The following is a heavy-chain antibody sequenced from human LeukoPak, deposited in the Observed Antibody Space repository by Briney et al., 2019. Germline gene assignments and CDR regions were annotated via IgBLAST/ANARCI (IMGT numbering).Heavy chain of an antibody. CDR2: ITAGNGST. J-gene: IGHJ3*02. Sequence: ASVKVSCTASGYNFSNYGIGWVRQAPRQGLEWMGWITAGNGSTNYAQKVQGRVTMTTDTSTSTAYMELRSLRSDDTAVYFCARDSARGYSYGYNAFDIWGQGTMVTVSS. CDR1: GYNFSNYG. CDR3: ARDSARGYSYGYNAFDI. D-gene: IGHD5-18*01. V-gene: IGHV1-18*01.